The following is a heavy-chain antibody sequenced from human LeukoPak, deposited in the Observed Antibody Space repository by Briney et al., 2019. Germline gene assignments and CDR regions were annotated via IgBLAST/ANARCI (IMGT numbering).Heavy chain of an antibody. J-gene: IGHJ1*01. CDR2: ISSSSSYI. CDR3: ARGGSSWARSAEYFQH. Sequence: PGGSLRLSCAASGFTFSSYSMNWVRQAPGKGLEWVSSISSSSSYIYYADSVKGRFTISRDNAENSLYLQMNSLRAEDTAVCYCARGGSSWARSAEYFQHWGQGTLVTVSS. CDR1: GFTFSSYS. D-gene: IGHD6-13*01. V-gene: IGHV3-21*01.